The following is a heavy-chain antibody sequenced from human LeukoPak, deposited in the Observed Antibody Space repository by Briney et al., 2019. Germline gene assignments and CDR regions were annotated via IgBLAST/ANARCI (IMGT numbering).Heavy chain of an antibody. CDR3: ARGPNIAAAYDY. D-gene: IGHD6-13*01. J-gene: IGHJ4*02. V-gene: IGHV4-61*02. CDR2: ISSSGST. CDR1: GDSISSGDYY. Sequence: SETLSLTCTVSGDSISSGDYYWSWIRQPAGKGLEWIGRISSSGSTNYNPSLKSRVTISVDTSKNQFSLKLSSVTAADTAVYYCARGPNIAAAYDYWGQGTLVTVSS.